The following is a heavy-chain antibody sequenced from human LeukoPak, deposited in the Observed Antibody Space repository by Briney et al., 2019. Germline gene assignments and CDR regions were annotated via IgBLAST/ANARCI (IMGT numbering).Heavy chain of an antibody. D-gene: IGHD3-3*01. V-gene: IGHV4-4*02. CDR1: GXSITTTNW. J-gene: IGHJ4*02. CDR3: AREGGFYRPLDY. CDR2: VHLDGRT. Sequence: PSETLSLTCGVSGXSITTTNWWTWVRQPPGKGLEWIGEVHLDGRTNYNPSLESRLTISVDLSENHISLKLTSVTAADTAVYYCAREGGFYRPLDYSGQGNLVTVSS.